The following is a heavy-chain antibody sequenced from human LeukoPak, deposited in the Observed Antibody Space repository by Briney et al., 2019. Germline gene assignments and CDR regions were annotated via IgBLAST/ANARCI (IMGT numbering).Heavy chain of an antibody. CDR2: ISSNGTYI. CDR1: GFTFSSYS. CDR3: ARDQWDLGLYYFDY. D-gene: IGHD1-26*01. J-gene: IGHJ4*02. Sequence: GSLRLSCAASGFTFSSYSMNWVRQAPGKGLEWVSSISSNGTYIFYADSVKGRFTVSRDNAKNSLYLQMNSLRAEDTAVYYCARDQWDLGLYYFDYWGQGTLVTVSS. V-gene: IGHV3-21*01.